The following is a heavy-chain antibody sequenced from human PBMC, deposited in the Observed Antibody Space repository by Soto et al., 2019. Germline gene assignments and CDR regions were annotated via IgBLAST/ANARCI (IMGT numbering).Heavy chain of an antibody. Sequence: SVKVSCKASGYIFTVYYMHWVRQAPGQGLEWMGWINPNSGGTNYAQKFQGRVTMTRDTSIRTAYMELSRLRSDDTAVYYCARQGSGSNWLDPWGQGTLVTVSS. J-gene: IGHJ5*02. V-gene: IGHV1-2*02. CDR3: ARQGSGSNWLDP. D-gene: IGHD3-10*01. CDR2: INPNSGGT. CDR1: GYIFTVYY.